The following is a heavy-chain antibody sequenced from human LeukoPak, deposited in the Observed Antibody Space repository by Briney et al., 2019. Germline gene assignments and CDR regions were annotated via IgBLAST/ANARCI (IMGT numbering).Heavy chain of an antibody. Sequence: ASVKVSCKASGYTFTGYYMHWGRQAPGQGLEWMGWISAYNGNTNFAQKLQGRVTMTTDTSTSTAYMNLRSLRSDDTAVYYCARDQAATNTQVRFCLDWGQGTLVTVSS. V-gene: IGHV1-18*04. CDR1: GYTFTGYY. D-gene: IGHD3-9*01. CDR2: ISAYNGNT. CDR3: ARDQAATNTQVRFCLD. J-gene: IGHJ4*02.